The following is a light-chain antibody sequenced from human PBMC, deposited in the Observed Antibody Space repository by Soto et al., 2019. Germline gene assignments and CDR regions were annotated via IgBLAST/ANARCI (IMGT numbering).Light chain of an antibody. CDR3: QQYYSYPRT. CDR2: AAS. V-gene: IGKV1-8*01. CDR1: QPIDTS. J-gene: IGKJ1*01. Sequence: IRMTQSPSSFSASTGDRVTLSCRASQPIDTSLAWYQQKPGEAPKLLIFAASTLQTGVPSRFSGRGFGTEFTLTIGCLQAEDFATYYCQQYYSYPRTFAQGTKVDIE.